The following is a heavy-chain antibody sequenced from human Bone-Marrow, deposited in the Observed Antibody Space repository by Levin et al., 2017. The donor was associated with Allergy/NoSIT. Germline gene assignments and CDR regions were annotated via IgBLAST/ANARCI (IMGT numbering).Heavy chain of an antibody. CDR1: DGSIRNSS. CDR2: IYTSGSTSGST. CDR3: ASDGGWFDH. J-gene: IGHJ5*02. D-gene: IGHD4-23*01. Sequence: SQTLSLTCTVSDGSIRNSSWSWIRQPAGKGLEWIGRIYTSGSTSGSTNYNPSLKSRVTMSVDTSKNQFSLNLSSVTAADTAVYYCASDGGWFDHWGRGTLVTVSS. V-gene: IGHV4-4*07.